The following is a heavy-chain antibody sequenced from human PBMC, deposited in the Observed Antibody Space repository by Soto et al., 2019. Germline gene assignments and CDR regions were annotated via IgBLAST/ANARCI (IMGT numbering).Heavy chain of an antibody. D-gene: IGHD6-13*01. CDR3: ASSPQQQQLKSCMDV. CDR2: IIPIFGTA. J-gene: IGHJ6*02. V-gene: IGHV1-69*01. CDR1: GGTFSSYA. Sequence: QVQLVQSGAEVKKPGSSVKVSCKASGGTFSSYAISWVRQAPGQGLEWMGGIIPIFGTANYAQKFQGRVTITADESTSTDYMELSSLRSEETAVYYCASSPQQQQLKSCMDVWGQGTTVTVS.